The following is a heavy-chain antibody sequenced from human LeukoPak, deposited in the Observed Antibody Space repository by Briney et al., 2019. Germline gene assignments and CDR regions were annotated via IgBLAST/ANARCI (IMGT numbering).Heavy chain of an antibody. CDR3: VREKKFGTPIDGFDN. J-gene: IGHJ3*02. CDR2: IYDKT. D-gene: IGHD3-10*01. V-gene: IGHV4-38-2*02. CDR1: GYSISTGFY. Sequence: PSETLSLTCDVSGYSISTGFYWGWVRQSPQQGLQWIGSIYDKTNYNPSFNTRVSISVDTSKNQFFLNLTSVTAADTAIYYCVREKKFGTPIDGFDNWGQGTMVTVSS.